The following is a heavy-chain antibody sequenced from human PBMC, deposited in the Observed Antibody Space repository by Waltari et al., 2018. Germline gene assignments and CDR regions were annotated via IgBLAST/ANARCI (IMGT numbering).Heavy chain of an antibody. D-gene: IGHD3-10*01. CDR3: VRDQGSTDYYGMGA. J-gene: IGHJ6*02. Sequence: QVQLVQSGAEVKKPGASVKVSCKASGYTFTSYDINWVRQATGQGLEWMGWMNPNSGNTGYAQKFQGRVTMTRNTSISTAYMELSSLRSEDTAVYYCVRDQGSTDYYGMGAWGQGTTVTVSS. CDR1: GYTFTSYD. CDR2: MNPNSGNT. V-gene: IGHV1-8*01.